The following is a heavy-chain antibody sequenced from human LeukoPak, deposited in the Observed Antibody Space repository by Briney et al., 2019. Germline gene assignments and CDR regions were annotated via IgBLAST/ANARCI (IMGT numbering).Heavy chain of an antibody. D-gene: IGHD2-2*02. CDR2: ISGSGGST. J-gene: IGHJ4*02. V-gene: IGHV3-23*01. Sequence: GGSLRLSCAASGFTFSSYAMSWVRQAPGKGLEWVPAISGSGGSTYYADSVKGRFTISRDNSKNTLYLQMNSLRAEDTAVYYCAKIIVVLPSTISNPYYFDYWGQGTLVTVSS. CDR3: AKIIVVLPSTISNPYYFDY. CDR1: GFTFSSYA.